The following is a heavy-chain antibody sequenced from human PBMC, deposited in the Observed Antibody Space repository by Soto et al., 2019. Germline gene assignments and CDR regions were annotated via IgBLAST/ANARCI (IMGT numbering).Heavy chain of an antibody. V-gene: IGHV4-31*03. CDR3: ARQNSSSWYGYYYYYMDV. Sequence: PSETLSLTCTVSGGSISSGGYYWSWIRQHPGKGLERIGYIYYSGSTYYNPSLKSRVTISVDTSKNQFSLKLSSVTAADTAVYYCARQNSSSWYGYYYYYMDVWGKGTTVTVSS. CDR1: GGSISSGGYY. D-gene: IGHD6-13*01. J-gene: IGHJ6*03. CDR2: IYYSGST.